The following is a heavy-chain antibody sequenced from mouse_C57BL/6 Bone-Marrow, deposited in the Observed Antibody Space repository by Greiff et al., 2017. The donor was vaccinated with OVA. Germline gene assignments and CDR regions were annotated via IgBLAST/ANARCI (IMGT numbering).Heavy chain of an antibody. CDR2: IDPSDSYT. D-gene: IGHD2-5*01. J-gene: IGHJ3*01. CDR1: GYTFTSYW. CDR3: ARDRDSNYPAWFAY. V-gene: IGHV1-50*01. Sequence: QVQLQQPGAELVKPGASVKLSCKASGYTFTSYWMQWVKQRPGQGLEWIGEIDPSDSYTNYNQKFKGKATLTVDTSSSTAYMQLSSLTSEDSAVYYCARDRDSNYPAWFAYWGQGTLVTVSA.